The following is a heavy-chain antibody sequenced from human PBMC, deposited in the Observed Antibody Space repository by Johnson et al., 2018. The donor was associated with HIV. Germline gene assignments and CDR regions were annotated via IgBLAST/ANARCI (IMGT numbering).Heavy chain of an antibody. Sequence: EVHLVESGGGLVQPGGSLRLSCAASGFIVSSKYMTWFRQAPGKGLEWVSVLYADGRTYYADSVKGRFTVSSDYSENTLYLQMNSLTAEDTAVYYCATKGSKWELIVEGFAVWGQGTMVTVSS. J-gene: IGHJ3*01. V-gene: IGHV3-66*02. D-gene: IGHD1-26*01. CDR1: GFIVSSKY. CDR2: LYADGRT. CDR3: ATKGSKWELIVEGFAV.